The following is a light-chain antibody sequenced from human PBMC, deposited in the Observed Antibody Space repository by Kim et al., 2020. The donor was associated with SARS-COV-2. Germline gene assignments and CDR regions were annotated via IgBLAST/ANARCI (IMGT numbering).Light chain of an antibody. V-gene: IGLV1-40*01. J-gene: IGLJ3*02. CDR2: GNS. CDR1: SSNIGAGYD. Sequence: QSVLTQPSSVSGAPGQRVTISCTGSSSNIGAGYDVHWYQQLPGTAPKLLIYGNSNRPSGVPDRFSGSKSGTSASLAITGLQAEDEADYYCQSYDSSLSVWVFGGGTQLTVL. CDR3: QSYDSSLSVWV.